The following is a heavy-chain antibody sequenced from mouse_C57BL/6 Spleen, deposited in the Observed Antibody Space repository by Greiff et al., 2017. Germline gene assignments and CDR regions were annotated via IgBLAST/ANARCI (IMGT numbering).Heavy chain of an antibody. CDR1: GFTFSSYG. CDR3: ARHDDGRGDDLDY. Sequence: EVKLVESGGDLVKPGGSLKLSCAASGFTFSSYGMSWVRQTPDKRLEWVATISSGGSYTYYPDSVKGRFTISRDNAKNTLYLQMSSLKSEDTAMYYCARHDDGRGDDLDYWGQGTTLTVSS. J-gene: IGHJ2*01. V-gene: IGHV5-6*01. CDR2: ISSGGSYT. D-gene: IGHD1-1*01.